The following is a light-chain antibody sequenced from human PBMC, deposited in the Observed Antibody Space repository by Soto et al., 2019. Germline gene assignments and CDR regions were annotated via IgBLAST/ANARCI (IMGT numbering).Light chain of an antibody. J-gene: IGLJ2*01. V-gene: IGLV7-46*01. Sequence: QAVVTQEPSLTVSPGGTVTLTCGSSTGAVTSGHYPYWFQQKPGHAPRTLISDTSNKHSWTPARFSGSLLGGKAALTLSGAQPEDDAEYYCLLSYSGARVFGGGTKLTVL. CDR2: DTS. CDR1: TGAVTSGHY. CDR3: LLSYSGARV.